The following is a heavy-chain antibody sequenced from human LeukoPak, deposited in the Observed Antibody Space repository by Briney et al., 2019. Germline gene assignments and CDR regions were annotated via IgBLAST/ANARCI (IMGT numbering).Heavy chain of an antibody. V-gene: IGHV1-18*01. CDR3: ARFGSSGYYSPY. D-gene: IGHD3-22*01. Sequence: ASVKVSCKASGGTFSSYAISWVRQAPGQGLEWMGWISAYNGNTNYAQKLQGRVTMTTDTSTSTAYMELRSLRSDDTAVYYCARFGSSGYYSPYWGQGTLVTVSS. CDR1: GGTFSSYA. CDR2: ISAYNGNT. J-gene: IGHJ4*02.